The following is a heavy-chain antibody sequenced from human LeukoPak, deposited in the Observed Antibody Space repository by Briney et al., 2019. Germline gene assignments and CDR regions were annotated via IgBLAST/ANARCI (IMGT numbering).Heavy chain of an antibody. D-gene: IGHD2-2*01. CDR1: GFTFSSYG. J-gene: IGHJ4*02. CDR2: IWYDGSNK. V-gene: IGHV3-33*01. CDR3: ARGVVPAAIDY. Sequence: GGSLRLSCAASGFTFSSYGMHWVRQAPGKGLEWVAVIWYDGSNKYYADSVKGRFTISRDNSKNTLYLQMNSLRAEDTAVYYCARGVVPAAIDYWGQGTLVTVSS.